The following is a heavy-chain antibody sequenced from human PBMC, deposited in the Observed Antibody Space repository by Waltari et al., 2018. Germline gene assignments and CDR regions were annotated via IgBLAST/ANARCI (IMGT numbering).Heavy chain of an antibody. V-gene: IGHV3-23*01. CDR2: MTASGLM. J-gene: IGHJ6*02. Sequence: EMQLLESGGGLVQPGGSLRLSCAASRFPFSTYTMNWVRQAPGKGLEWVAVMTASGLMDYGDSVKGRFIISRDNSKNTLYLEMYRLRVEDTARYYCAKDEGARLAPTFGMDAWGQGTTVIVSS. D-gene: IGHD6-6*01. CDR3: AKDEGARLAPTFGMDA. CDR1: RFPFSTYT.